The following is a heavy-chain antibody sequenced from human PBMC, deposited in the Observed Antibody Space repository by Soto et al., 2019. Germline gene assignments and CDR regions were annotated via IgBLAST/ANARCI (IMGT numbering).Heavy chain of an antibody. CDR2: IKSKTDGGTT. J-gene: IGHJ6*02. V-gene: IGHV3-15*01. CDR1: GFTFSNAW. Sequence: EVQLVESGGGLVKPGGSLRLSCAASGFTFSNAWMSWVRQAPGKGLEWVGRIKSKTDGGTTDYAAPVKGRFTISRDDSQTTPYQXMNSLKTEDTAVYYCTTDTIVVVPAAMFYYYGMDVWGQGTTVTVSS. D-gene: IGHD2-2*01. CDR3: TTDTIVVVPAAMFYYYGMDV.